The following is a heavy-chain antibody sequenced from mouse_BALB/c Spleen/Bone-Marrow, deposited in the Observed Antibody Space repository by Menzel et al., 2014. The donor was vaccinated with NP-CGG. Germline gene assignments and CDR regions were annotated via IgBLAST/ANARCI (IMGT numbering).Heavy chain of an antibody. Sequence: QAQLQQSGAELAKPGASAKMSCKASGYTFTSYRMHWVKQRPGQGLEWIGYIYPSTGYTEYNQKFKDKVTLTADKSSSTAYMQLSSLTSEDSAVYYCARDDYAYWGQGTLVTVSA. CDR1: GYTFTSYR. V-gene: IGHV1-4*01. J-gene: IGHJ3*01. CDR2: IYPSTGYT. D-gene: IGHD2-4*01. CDR3: ARDDYAY.